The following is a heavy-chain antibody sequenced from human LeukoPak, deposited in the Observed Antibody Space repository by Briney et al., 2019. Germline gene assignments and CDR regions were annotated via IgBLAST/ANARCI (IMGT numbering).Heavy chain of an antibody. V-gene: IGHV3-33*01. CDR2: IYYDGNNK. J-gene: IGHJ6*02. CDR3: ARWGSGTYNAYDHYGMDV. Sequence: PGRSLRLSCAASGFTFSSYGMHWVRQAPGKGLERVAVIYYDGNNKYYADSVKGRFTISRDNPKNTLYLQMNSLRAEDTAVYYCARWGSGTYNAYDHYGMDVWGQGATVTVSS. CDR1: GFTFSSYG. D-gene: IGHD3-10*01.